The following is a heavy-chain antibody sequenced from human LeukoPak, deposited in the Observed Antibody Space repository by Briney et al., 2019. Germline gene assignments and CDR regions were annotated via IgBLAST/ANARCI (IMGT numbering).Heavy chain of an antibody. J-gene: IGHJ4*02. Sequence: GGSLRLSCAASGFTFSNYAMSWARQAPGKGLEWVSAISGSGGSTYYADSVKGRFTISRDNSKNTLYLQMNSLRAEDTAVYYCTKATIWLPFDYWCQGTLVTVSS. D-gene: IGHD5-24*01. CDR3: TKATIWLPFDY. CDR2: ISGSGGST. CDR1: GFTFSNYA. V-gene: IGHV3-23*01.